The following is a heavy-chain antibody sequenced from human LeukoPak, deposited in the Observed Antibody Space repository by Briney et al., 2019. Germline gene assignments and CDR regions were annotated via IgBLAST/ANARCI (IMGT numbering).Heavy chain of an antibody. CDR3: ARDAVVGTGIAFDV. V-gene: IGHV1-3*01. D-gene: IGHD4-23*01. CDR2: IIVGNGNT. J-gene: IGHJ4*02. Sequence: ASMKVSCKASGYTFTSYDMYWVRQAPGQRLEWMGWIIVGNGNTKYSQKFQGRVIITTDTSASTVYMELSSLRSEDTAVYYCARDAVVGTGIAFDVWGQGTLVTVSS. CDR1: GYTFTSYD.